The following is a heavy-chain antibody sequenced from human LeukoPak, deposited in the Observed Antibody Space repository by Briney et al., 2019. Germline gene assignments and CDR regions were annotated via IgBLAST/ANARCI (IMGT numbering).Heavy chain of an antibody. CDR1: GYTFTGYY. CDR3: ARDHCSSTSCYTRRYFDWLLSGFDP. V-gene: IGHV1-2*02. J-gene: IGHJ5*02. CDR2: INPNSGGT. Sequence: ASVKVSCKASGYTFTGYYMHWVRQAPGQGLEWMGWINPNSGGTNYAQKFQGRVTMTGDTSISTAYMELSRLRSDDTAVYYCARDHCSSTSCYTRRYFDWLLSGFDPWGQETLVTVSS. D-gene: IGHD2-2*02.